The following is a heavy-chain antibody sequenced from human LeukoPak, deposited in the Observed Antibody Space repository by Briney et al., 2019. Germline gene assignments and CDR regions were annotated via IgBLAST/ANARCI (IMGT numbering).Heavy chain of an antibody. Sequence: GGSLRLSCAASGFTFSTYWMSWVRQAPGKGLEWVAVIWYDGSNKYYADSVKGRFTISRDNSKNTLYLQMNSLRAEDTAVYYCARGEYSSGWFSGGYWGQGTLVTVSS. CDR1: GFTFSTYW. V-gene: IGHV3-33*08. CDR2: IWYDGSNK. CDR3: ARGEYSSGWFSGGY. D-gene: IGHD6-19*01. J-gene: IGHJ4*02.